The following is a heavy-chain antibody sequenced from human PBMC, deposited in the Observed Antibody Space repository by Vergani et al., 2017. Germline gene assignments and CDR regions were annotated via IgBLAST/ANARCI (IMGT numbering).Heavy chain of an antibody. CDR1: GGSFSGYY. V-gene: IGHV4-34*01. CDR3: ARASRVLRCVDRARGHWIDP. CDR2: INHSGST. D-gene: IGHD3-3*01. Sequence: QVQLEQWGAGLLKPSETLSLTCAVYGGSFSGYYWSWIRQPPGKGLEWIGEINHSGSTNYNPSLKSRVTISVDTSKNQFSLKLSSVTAADTAVYYCARASRVLRCVDRARGHWIDPWGQGTLVTVSS. J-gene: IGHJ5*02.